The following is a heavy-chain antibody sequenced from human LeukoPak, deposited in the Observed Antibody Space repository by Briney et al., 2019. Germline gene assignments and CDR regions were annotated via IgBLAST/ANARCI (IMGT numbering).Heavy chain of an antibody. CDR3: ARVHGYNYNDAFDI. CDR2: INHDGSEK. Sequence: GSLRLTCAASGFTFSSYWVTWVRQAPGKGLEWVANINHDGSEKYYLDSVKGRFTISRDNARNSLYLHMNSLRAEDTAVFYCARVHGYNYNDAFDIWGQGTMVTVSS. V-gene: IGHV3-7*05. D-gene: IGHD5-24*01. CDR1: GFTFSSYW. J-gene: IGHJ3*02.